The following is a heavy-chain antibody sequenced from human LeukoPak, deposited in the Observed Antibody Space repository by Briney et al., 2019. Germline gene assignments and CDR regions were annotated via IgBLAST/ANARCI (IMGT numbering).Heavy chain of an antibody. CDR2: INPNSGGK. D-gene: IGHD6-19*01. CDR3: ARDVAVAGSDAFDI. Sequence: ASVKVSCKASGYTFTGYYMHWVRQAPGQGLEWMGWINPNSGGKNYAQKFQGRVTMTRDTSISTAYMELSRLRSDDTAVYYCARDVAVAGSDAFDIWGQGTMVTVSS. CDR1: GYTFTGYY. V-gene: IGHV1-2*02. J-gene: IGHJ3*02.